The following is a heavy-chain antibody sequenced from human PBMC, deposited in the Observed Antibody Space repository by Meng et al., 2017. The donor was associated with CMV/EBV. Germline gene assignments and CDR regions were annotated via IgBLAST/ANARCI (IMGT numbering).Heavy chain of an antibody. D-gene: IGHD2-2*02. CDR1: GFTFSSYA. V-gene: IGHV3-30-3*01. J-gene: IGHJ6*02. CDR3: ARDGVPAAIYYYYGMDV. Sequence: GGSLRLSCAASGFTFSSYAMHWVRQAPGKGLEWVAVISYDGSNKYYADSVKGRFTIPRDNSKNTLYLQMNSLRAEDTAVYYCARDGVPAAIYYYYGMDVWGQGTTVTVSS. CDR2: ISYDGSNK.